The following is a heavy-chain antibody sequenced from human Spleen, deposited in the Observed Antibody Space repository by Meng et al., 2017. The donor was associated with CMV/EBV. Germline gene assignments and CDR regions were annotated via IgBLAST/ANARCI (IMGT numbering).Heavy chain of an antibody. Sequence: SETLSLTCTVSGGSISSSSYYWGWIRQPPGKGLEWIGSIYYSGSTYYNPSLKSRVTISVDTSKNQFSLKLSSVTAADTAVYYCARAPIFGVVIRRVSHHDYWGQGTLVTVSS. J-gene: IGHJ4*02. V-gene: IGHV4-39*07. CDR2: IYYSGST. D-gene: IGHD3-3*01. CDR1: GGSISSSSYY. CDR3: ARAPIFGVVIRRVSHHDY.